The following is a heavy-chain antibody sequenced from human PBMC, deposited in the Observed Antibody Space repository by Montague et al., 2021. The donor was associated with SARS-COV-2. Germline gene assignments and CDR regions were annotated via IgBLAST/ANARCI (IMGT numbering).Heavy chain of an antibody. CDR1: GGSISSSSYY. Sequence: SETLSLTCTVSGGSISSSSYYWGWIRQPPGKGLEWIGSIYYSGSTYYNPSLKSQVTIPVDTSKNQFSLKLSSVTAADTAVYYCARHHSRDTIFGVAKMNWFDPWGQGTLVTVSS. J-gene: IGHJ5*02. D-gene: IGHD3-3*01. CDR2: IYYSGST. V-gene: IGHV4-39*01. CDR3: ARHHSRDTIFGVAKMNWFDP.